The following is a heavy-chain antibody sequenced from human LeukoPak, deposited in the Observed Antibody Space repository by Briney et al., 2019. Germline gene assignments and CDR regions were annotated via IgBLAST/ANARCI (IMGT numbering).Heavy chain of an antibody. V-gene: IGHV1-69*05. Sequence: SVKVSCKASGGTFSSYAISWVRQAPGQGLEWMGGIIPIFGTANYAQKFQGRVTITTDESTSTAYMELSSLRSEDTAVYYCASLSPAYCGGDCLRGSGWDASDIWGQGTMVTVSS. CDR2: IIPIFGTA. CDR1: GGTFSSYA. D-gene: IGHD2-21*02. J-gene: IGHJ3*02. CDR3: ASLSPAYCGGDCLRGSGWDASDI.